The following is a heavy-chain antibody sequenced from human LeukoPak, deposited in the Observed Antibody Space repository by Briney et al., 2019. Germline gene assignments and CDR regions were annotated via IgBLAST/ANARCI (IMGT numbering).Heavy chain of an antibody. V-gene: IGHV4-39*02. Sequence: PSETLSLTCTVSGDSISGSRYYWVWIRQLRGKGLEWIGTIYHSGVTYYNPSLKSRVTISVDTSKNHFSLNLSSVTAADAAVYYCARGNCSSTSCSPPDYWGQGTLVTVSS. CDR1: GDSISGSRYY. CDR2: IYHSGVT. J-gene: IGHJ4*02. CDR3: ARGNCSSTSCSPPDY. D-gene: IGHD2-2*01.